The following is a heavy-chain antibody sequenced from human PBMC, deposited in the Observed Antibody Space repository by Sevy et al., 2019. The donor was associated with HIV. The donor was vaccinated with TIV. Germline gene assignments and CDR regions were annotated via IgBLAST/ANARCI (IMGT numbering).Heavy chain of an antibody. CDR2: ISWNSGSI. J-gene: IGHJ4*02. V-gene: IGHV3-9*01. D-gene: IGHD6-19*01. Sequence: GGSLRLSCAASGFTFDDYAMHWVRQAPGKGLEWVSGISWNSGSIGYADSVKGLFTISRDNAKNSLYLEMKSLRAEDTALYYCAKGVNSGWYCDFYWGQGTLVTVSS. CDR1: GFTFDDYA. CDR3: AKGVNSGWYCDFY.